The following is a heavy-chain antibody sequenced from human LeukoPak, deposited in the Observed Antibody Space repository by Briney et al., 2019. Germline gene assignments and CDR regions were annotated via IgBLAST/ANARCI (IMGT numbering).Heavy chain of an antibody. D-gene: IGHD6-19*01. V-gene: IGHV4-59*01. J-gene: IGHJ6*02. CDR3: ARARAVAGYYYYYGMDV. CDR1: GGSISSYY. Sequence: SSETLSLTCTVSGGSISSYYWGWIRQPPGKGLEWIGYIYYSGSTNYNPSLKSRVTISVDTSKNQFSLKLSSVTAADTAVYYCARARAVAGYYYYYGMDVWGQGTTVTVSS. CDR2: IYYSGST.